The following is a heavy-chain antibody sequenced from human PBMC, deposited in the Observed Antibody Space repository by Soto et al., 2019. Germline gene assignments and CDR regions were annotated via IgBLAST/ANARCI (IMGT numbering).Heavy chain of an antibody. V-gene: IGHV3-23*01. CDR3: AICRGIITPNWFDP. CDR1: GFTFSTYA. D-gene: IGHD3-10*01. J-gene: IGHJ5*02. CDR2: ISGSGGST. Sequence: PGGSLRLSCAASGFTFSTYAMTWLRQAPGKGLEWVSAISGSGGSTYYADSVKGRFTVSRDNSKNTLYLQMNSLRAEDTAVYYCAICRGIITPNWFDPWGQGTLVTVSS.